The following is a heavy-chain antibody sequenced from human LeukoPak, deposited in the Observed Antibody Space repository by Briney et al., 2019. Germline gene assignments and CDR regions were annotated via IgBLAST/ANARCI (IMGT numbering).Heavy chain of an antibody. Sequence: ASVKVSCKASGYTFTSFDINWVRQAAGQGLEWLGWMNPYTGKTGYAQKFQGRVTFTGDTSIRTAYMEVSSLTSEDMAVYYCARAPSPYYYDSSAYYSDYWGQGTLVTVSS. D-gene: IGHD3-22*01. CDR1: GYTFTSFD. CDR2: MNPYTGKT. V-gene: IGHV1-8*03. CDR3: ARAPSPYYYDSSAYYSDY. J-gene: IGHJ4*02.